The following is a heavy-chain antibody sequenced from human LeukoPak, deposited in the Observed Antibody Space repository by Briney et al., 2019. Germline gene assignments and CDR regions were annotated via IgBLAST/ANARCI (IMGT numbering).Heavy chain of an antibody. Sequence: GGPLRLSCAASGFTFSSYSMNWVRQAPGKGLEWVSSISSSSSYIYYADSVKGRFTISRDNAKNSLYLQMNSLRAEDTAVYYCARDISVEYYDFWSGYRLPLFDYWGQGTLVTVSS. CDR3: ARDISVEYYDFWSGYRLPLFDY. CDR1: GFTFSSYS. CDR2: ISSSSSYI. D-gene: IGHD3-3*01. V-gene: IGHV3-21*01. J-gene: IGHJ4*02.